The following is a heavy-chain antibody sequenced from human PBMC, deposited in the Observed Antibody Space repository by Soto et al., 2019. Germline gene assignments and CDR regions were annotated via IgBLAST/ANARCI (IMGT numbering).Heavy chain of an antibody. CDR3: AHRFDWYYFDY. D-gene: IGHD3-9*01. CDR2: IYWDDDK. Sequence: SGPTLVNPTQTLTLTCTFSGFSLSTTEVGVGWLRQPPGKALEWLAPIYWDDDKRYSPSLRSRLTITKDTSKNQVVLTMTNMDPVDTATYFCAHRFDWYYFDYWGQGTLVTVSS. V-gene: IGHV2-5*02. CDR1: GFSLSTTEVG. J-gene: IGHJ4*02.